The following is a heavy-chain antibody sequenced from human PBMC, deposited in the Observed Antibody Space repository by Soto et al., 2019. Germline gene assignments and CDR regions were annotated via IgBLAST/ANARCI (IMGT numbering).Heavy chain of an antibody. CDR3: ARLSSTTGGLDY. Sequence: SETLSLTCTVSGGSISSYYWSWIRQPPGKGLEWIGYIYYSGSTNYNPSLKSRVTISVDTSKNQFSLKLSSVTAVDTAVYYCARLSSTTGGLDYWGQGTLVTVSS. CDR2: IYYSGST. J-gene: IGHJ4*02. CDR1: GGSISSYY. D-gene: IGHD7-27*01. V-gene: IGHV4-59*08.